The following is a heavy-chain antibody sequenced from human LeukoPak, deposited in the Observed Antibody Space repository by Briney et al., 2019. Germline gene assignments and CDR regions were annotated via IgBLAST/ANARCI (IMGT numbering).Heavy chain of an antibody. Sequence: GGSLRLSCAASGFTFSSYAMHWVRQAPGKGLEWGAVISYDGSNKYYADSVKGRFTISRDNSKNTLYLQMNSLRAEDTAVYYCARGPQVYYDSSGYYYVANAFDIWGQGTMVTVSS. CDR3: ARGPQVYYDSSGYYYVANAFDI. CDR2: ISYDGSNK. D-gene: IGHD3-22*01. CDR1: GFTFSSYA. V-gene: IGHV3-30*04. J-gene: IGHJ3*02.